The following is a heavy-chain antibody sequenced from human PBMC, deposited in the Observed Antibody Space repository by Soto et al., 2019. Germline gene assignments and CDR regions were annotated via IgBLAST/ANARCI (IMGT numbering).Heavy chain of an antibody. CDR1: GFTFSSYG. Sequence: QVQLVESGGGVVQPGRSLRLSCAASGFTFSSYGMHWVRQAPGKGLEWVAVIWYDGSNKYYADSVKGRFTISRDNSKNTLYLQMNSLRAEATAVYYCARGTYYYDSSGDYWGQGTLVTVSS. CDR2: IWYDGSNK. V-gene: IGHV3-33*01. J-gene: IGHJ4*02. D-gene: IGHD3-22*01. CDR3: ARGTYYYDSSGDY.